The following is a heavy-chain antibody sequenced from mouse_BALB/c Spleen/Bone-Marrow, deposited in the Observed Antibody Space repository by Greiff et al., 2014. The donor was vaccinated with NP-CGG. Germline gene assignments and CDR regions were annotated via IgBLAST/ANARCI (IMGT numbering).Heavy chain of an antibody. Sequence: EVQLQESGGGLVQPGGSLKLSCAASGFTFSNYGTSWVRQTPDKRLEMIATINVNGDTTYHPDSVKGRFTISRDSVKNTLYLQMSSLKSEDTAMYYCARGYDYSSWFAYWGQGTLVTVSA. J-gene: IGHJ3*01. CDR2: INVNGDTT. V-gene: IGHV5-6-3*01. CDR3: ARGYDYSSWFAY. CDR1: GFTFSNYG. D-gene: IGHD2-4*01.